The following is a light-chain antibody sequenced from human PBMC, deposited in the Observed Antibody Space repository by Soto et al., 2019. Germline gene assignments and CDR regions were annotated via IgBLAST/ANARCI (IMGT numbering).Light chain of an antibody. CDR3: QQYNSYSPT. CDR2: DVS. Sequence: DIQMTQSPSTLSASVGERVTITCRASQSVSTWLAWYQQKPGKAPKLLIYDVSSLESGVPSRFSGSGSGTEFTLTISSLHPDDFATYYCQQYNSYSPTFGQGTKVDIK. V-gene: IGKV1-5*01. CDR1: QSVSTW. J-gene: IGKJ1*01.